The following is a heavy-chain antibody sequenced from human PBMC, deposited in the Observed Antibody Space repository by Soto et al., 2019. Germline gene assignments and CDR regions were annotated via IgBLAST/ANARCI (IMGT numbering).Heavy chain of an antibody. D-gene: IGHD2-8*01. J-gene: IGHJ6*02. V-gene: IGHV6-1*01. Sequence: QVQLQQSGPGLVKPSQTLSLTCAISGDSVSSNSAAWNWIRQSPSRGLEWLGRTYYRSKWYNDYAESVKSLITINPDTSKNQFSLQLNSVTPEDTAVYYCARDCTNGVCYSNYYYYYGMDVWGQGTTVTVSS. CDR3: ARDCTNGVCYSNYYYYYGMDV. CDR2: TYYRSKWYN. CDR1: GDSVSSNSAA.